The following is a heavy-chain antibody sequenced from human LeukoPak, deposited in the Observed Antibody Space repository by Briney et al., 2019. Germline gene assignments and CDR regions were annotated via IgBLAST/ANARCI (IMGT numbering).Heavy chain of an antibody. CDR1: GGTFSSYA. Sequence: SVKVSCKASGGTFSSYAISWVRQAPGQGLEWMGRIIPILGIANYAQKFQGRVTITADKSTSTAYMELSSLRSEDTAVYYCASGGYCGGDCYSIHYWGQGTLVTVSS. D-gene: IGHD2-21*02. CDR3: ASGGYCGGDCYSIHY. V-gene: IGHV1-69*04. CDR2: IIPILGIA. J-gene: IGHJ4*02.